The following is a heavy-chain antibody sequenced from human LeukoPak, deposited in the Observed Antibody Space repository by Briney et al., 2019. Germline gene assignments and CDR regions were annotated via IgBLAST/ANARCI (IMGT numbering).Heavy chain of an antibody. Sequence: GESLQISCQGSGYILNTYWIAWVRQLPGKGLEWMGIIYPGDSDTRYSPSFQGQVTISADKSISTAYLQWSSLRASDTAMYFCARLSSSGGAVMDFWGQGTLVTVSS. CDR2: IYPGDSDT. J-gene: IGHJ4*02. D-gene: IGHD6-19*01. CDR3: ARLSSSGGAVMDF. V-gene: IGHV5-51*01. CDR1: GYILNTYW.